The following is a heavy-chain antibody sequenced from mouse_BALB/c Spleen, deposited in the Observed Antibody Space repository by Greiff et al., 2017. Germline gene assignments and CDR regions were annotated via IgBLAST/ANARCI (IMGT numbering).Heavy chain of an antibody. CDR2: INPSTGYT. D-gene: IGHD1-1*01. Sequence: VKLQQSGAELAKPGASVKMSCKASGYTFTSYWMHWVNQRPGQGLEWIGYINPSTGYTEYNQKFKDKATLTADKSSSTAYMQLSSLTSEDSAVYYCASFYYYGSVDYWGQGTTLTVSS. CDR3: ASFYYYGSVDY. J-gene: IGHJ2*01. CDR1: GYTFTSYW. V-gene: IGHV1-7*01.